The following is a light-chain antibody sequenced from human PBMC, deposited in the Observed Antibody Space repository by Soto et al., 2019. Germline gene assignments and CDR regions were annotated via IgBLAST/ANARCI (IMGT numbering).Light chain of an antibody. CDR2: DAS. CDR1: QSISSW. J-gene: IGKJ1*01. CDR3: QQYNSYSHT. V-gene: IGKV1-5*01. Sequence: DIQMIQSPSTLSASVGDRVTITCRASQSISSWLAWYQQKPGKAPKLLIYDASSLESGVPSRFSGSGSGTEFTLTISSLQPDDFATYYCQQYNSYSHTFGQGTKVDIK.